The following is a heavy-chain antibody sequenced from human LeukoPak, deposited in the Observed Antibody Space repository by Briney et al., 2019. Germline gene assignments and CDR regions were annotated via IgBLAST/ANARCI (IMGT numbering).Heavy chain of an antibody. V-gene: IGHV1-8*01. Sequence: ASVKVSCKASGYTFTSYDINWVRQATGRGLEWMGWMNPNSGNTGYAQRFQGRVTMTRNTSISTAYMELSSLRSEDTAVYYCARGRTRYSGYDYAYWGQGTLVTVSS. J-gene: IGHJ4*02. CDR1: GYTFTSYD. CDR2: MNPNSGNT. CDR3: ARGRTRYSGYDYAY. D-gene: IGHD5-12*01.